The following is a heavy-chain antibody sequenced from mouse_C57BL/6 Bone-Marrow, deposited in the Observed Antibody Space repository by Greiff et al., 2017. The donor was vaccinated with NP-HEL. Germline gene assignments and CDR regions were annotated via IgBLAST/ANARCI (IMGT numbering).Heavy chain of an antibody. Sequence: QVQLKQPGAELVKPGASVKMSCKASGYTFTSYWITWVKQGPGQGLEWIGDFYPGSGGTNYNEKFKSKATLTVDTSSGTAYMQLSSLTSEDSAVYYCARGRRTPDYWGQGTTLTVSS. CDR3: ARGRRTPDY. CDR1: GYTFTSYW. J-gene: IGHJ2*01. V-gene: IGHV1-55*01. CDR2: FYPGSGGT.